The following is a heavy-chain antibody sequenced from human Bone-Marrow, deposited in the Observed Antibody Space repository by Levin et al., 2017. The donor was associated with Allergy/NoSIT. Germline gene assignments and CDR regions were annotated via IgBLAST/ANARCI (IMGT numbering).Heavy chain of an antibody. CDR2: ISGSGGST. CDR1: GFTFSSYA. J-gene: IGHJ4*02. Sequence: GESLKISCAASGFTFSSYAMSWVRQAPGKGLEWVSAISGSGGSTYYADSVKGRFTISRDNSKNTLYLQMNSLRAEDTAVYYCAKRGGYSSSWHFDYWGQGTLVTVSS. V-gene: IGHV3-23*01. CDR3: AKRGGYSSSWHFDY. D-gene: IGHD6-13*01.